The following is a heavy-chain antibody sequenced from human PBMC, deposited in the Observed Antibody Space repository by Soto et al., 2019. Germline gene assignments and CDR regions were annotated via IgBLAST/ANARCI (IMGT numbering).Heavy chain of an antibody. J-gene: IGHJ3*02. Sequence: PSETLSLTCTVSCGSMNSHDYYWSWIRQPPGKGLEWIGYIHNSGSTYYNPSLKSRLTISSDMSKNQFSLRLNSVTAADMALYFCARGEVRGPFDIWGQGTKVTVSS. CDR3: ARGEVRGPFDI. CDR2: IHNSGST. V-gene: IGHV4-30-4*01. CDR1: CGSMNSHDYY. D-gene: IGHD3-10*01.